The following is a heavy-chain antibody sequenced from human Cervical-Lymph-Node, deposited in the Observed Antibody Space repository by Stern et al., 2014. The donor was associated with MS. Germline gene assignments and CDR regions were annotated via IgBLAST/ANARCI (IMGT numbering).Heavy chain of an antibody. CDR3: ARQAGYYDNSAYYNY. V-gene: IGHV4-61*02. CDR2: INVRGHT. J-gene: IGHJ4*02. D-gene: IGHD3-22*01. CDR1: GVSITSSSFY. Sequence: QVQLQESGPGLVKPSQTLTLTCTVSGVSITSSSFYWTWIRQPAGKGLEWIGRINVRGHTDYNPSLRGRVPMSLDASKNQFSLELTSVTADDTAVYYCARQAGYYDNSAYYNYWGQGTLVTVSS.